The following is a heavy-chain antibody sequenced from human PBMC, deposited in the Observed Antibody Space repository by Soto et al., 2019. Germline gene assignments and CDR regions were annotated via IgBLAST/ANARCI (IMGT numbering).Heavy chain of an antibody. CDR1: GFTFSSYS. Sequence: VGSLRLSCAASGFTFSSYSMNWVRQAPGKGLEWVSSISSSSSYIYYADSVKGRFTISRDNAKNSLYLQMNSLRAEDTAVCYCARDTELYGDLTKIDYWGQGTLVTVSS. CDR3: ARDTELYGDLTKIDY. D-gene: IGHD4-17*01. J-gene: IGHJ4*02. V-gene: IGHV3-21*01. CDR2: ISSSSSYI.